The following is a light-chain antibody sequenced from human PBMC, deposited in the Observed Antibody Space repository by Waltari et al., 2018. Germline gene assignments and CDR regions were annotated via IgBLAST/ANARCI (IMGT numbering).Light chain of an antibody. V-gene: IGKV3-11*01. CDR2: DTS. CDR1: QSVRGY. J-gene: IGKJ3*01. Sequence: EFVLTQSPATLSLSPGERATLSCRASQSVRGYLAWYQQKPGQAPRLLIYDTSNRATGIPARFIGSGSGTDFTLTISSLEPEDFAVYYCQHRGHWPPDATFGPGTKVDIK. CDR3: QHRGHWPPDAT.